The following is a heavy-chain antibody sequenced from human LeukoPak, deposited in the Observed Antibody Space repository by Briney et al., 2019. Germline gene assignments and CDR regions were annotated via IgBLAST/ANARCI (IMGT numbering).Heavy chain of an antibody. CDR1: GFTFSTSG. D-gene: IGHD3-22*01. Sequence: GGSLRLSCTASGFTFSTSGMHWLRQAPGKGLEWVSAISGSGGSTYYADSVKGRFTISRDNSKNTLYLQMNSLRAEDTAVYYCAKDRSYYYDSSGYFDYWGQGTLVTVSS. J-gene: IGHJ4*02. V-gene: IGHV3-23*01. CDR3: AKDRSYYYDSSGYFDY. CDR2: ISGSGGST.